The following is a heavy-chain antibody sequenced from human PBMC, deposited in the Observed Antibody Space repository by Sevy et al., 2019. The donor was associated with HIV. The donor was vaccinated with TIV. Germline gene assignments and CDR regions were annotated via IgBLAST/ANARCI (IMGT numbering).Heavy chain of an antibody. D-gene: IGHD6-13*01. CDR3: ARGRRIASAGKTSNWFDP. Sequence: ASVKVSCKASGYTFTSYDINWVRQATGQGLEWMGWMNPNSGNTGYAQKFQGRVTMTRNTSISTAYMELSSLRSEDTAVYYCARGRRIASAGKTSNWFDPWGQGTLVTVSS. CDR2: MNPNSGNT. CDR1: GYTFTSYD. J-gene: IGHJ5*02. V-gene: IGHV1-8*01.